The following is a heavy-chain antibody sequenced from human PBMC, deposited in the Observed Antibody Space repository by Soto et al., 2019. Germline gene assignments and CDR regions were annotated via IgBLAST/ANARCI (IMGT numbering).Heavy chain of an antibody. D-gene: IGHD6-19*01. CDR3: ARRFSVAGTLASFDY. CDR2: IYPGDSDT. Sequence: GESLKISCKGSGYSFTSYWIGWVRQMPGKGLEWMGIIYPGDSDTRYSPSFQGQVTISADKSISTAYLQWSSLKASDTAMYYCARRFSVAGTLASFDYWGQGTLVTVSS. CDR1: GYSFTSYW. V-gene: IGHV5-51*01. J-gene: IGHJ4*02.